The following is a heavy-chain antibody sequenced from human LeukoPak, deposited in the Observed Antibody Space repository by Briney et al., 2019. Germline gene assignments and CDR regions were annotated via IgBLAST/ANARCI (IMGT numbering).Heavy chain of an antibody. CDR1: GFTFGDYA. V-gene: IGHV3-49*04. CDR2: IRNKPFGETT. J-gene: IGHJ4*02. CDR3: TRLLRHCSGGSCYSGVSGRYYFDS. D-gene: IGHD2-15*01. Sequence: GRSLRLSCAISGFTFGDYAISWVRQAPGKGLEWVSLIRNKPFGETTEFAASVKDRCTVSRDDSKNIAFLRLDSLKSEDTGVYFCTRLLRHCSGGSCYSGVSGRYYFDSWGQGTLVTVSS.